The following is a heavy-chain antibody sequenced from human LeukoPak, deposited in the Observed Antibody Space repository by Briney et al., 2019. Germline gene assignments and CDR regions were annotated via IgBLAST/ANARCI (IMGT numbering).Heavy chain of an antibody. D-gene: IGHD3-10*01. CDR3: ATDYYGSGREGYFDY. CDR1: GFTFSSYA. J-gene: IGHJ4*02. CDR2: ISYDGSNK. V-gene: IGHV3-30-3*01. Sequence: GGSLRLSCAASGFTFSSYAMHWVRQAPGKGLEWVAVISYDGSNKYYADSVKGRFTISRDNSKNTLYLQMNSLRAEDTAVYYCATDYYGSGREGYFDYWGQGTLVTVSS.